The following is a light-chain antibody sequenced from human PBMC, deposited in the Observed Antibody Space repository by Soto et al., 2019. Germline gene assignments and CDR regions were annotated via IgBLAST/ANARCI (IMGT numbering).Light chain of an antibody. CDR1: QTVSGSY. CDR3: QQRSNWPWT. J-gene: IGKJ1*01. CDR2: DAS. V-gene: IGKV3-11*01. Sequence: PGERATLSCRASQTVSGSYLAWYQQKPGQAPRLLIYDASNRATGIPARFSGSGSGTDFTLTISSLEPEDFAVYYCQQRSNWPWTFGQGTKVDNK.